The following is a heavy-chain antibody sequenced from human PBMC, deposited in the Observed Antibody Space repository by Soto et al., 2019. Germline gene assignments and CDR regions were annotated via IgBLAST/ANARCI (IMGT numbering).Heavy chain of an antibody. CDR3: ARDRSNYVAHYGMDV. Sequence: QVQLVQSGAEVKKPGASVKVSCKASGYTFNSYGISWVRQAPGQGLEWMGWISAYNGNTNYAQKLQGRVPMTTDTSTSTAYMELRSLRSDDTAVYYCARDRSNYVAHYGMDVWGQGTTVTVSS. CDR1: GYTFNSYG. V-gene: IGHV1-18*01. D-gene: IGHD4-4*01. CDR2: ISAYNGNT. J-gene: IGHJ6*02.